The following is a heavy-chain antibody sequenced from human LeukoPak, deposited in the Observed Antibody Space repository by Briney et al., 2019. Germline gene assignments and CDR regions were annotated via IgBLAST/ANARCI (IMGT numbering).Heavy chain of an antibody. Sequence: PGGSLRLSCAASGFTFNTYAMSWVRQAPGKGLEWVSVISGSGGSTYYADSVKGRFTISRDNSKNTLYLQMNSLGAEDTAVYHCAKDRGYYGSGSYYNNYGMDVWGQGTTVTVSS. CDR3: AKDRGYYGSGSYYNNYGMDV. V-gene: IGHV3-23*01. J-gene: IGHJ6*02. D-gene: IGHD3-10*01. CDR2: ISGSGGST. CDR1: GFTFNTYA.